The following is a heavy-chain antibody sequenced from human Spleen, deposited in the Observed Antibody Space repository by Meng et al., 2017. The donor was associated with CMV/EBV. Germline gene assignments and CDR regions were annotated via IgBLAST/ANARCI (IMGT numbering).Heavy chain of an antibody. CDR3: ARGSLIQSRAPMPFEM. CDR2: INPNGGGT. V-gene: IGHV1-2*02. Sequence: ASVKVSCKASGYNFNFYYMHWARLAPGQGLEWVGRINPNGGGTKYAQMFQGRVTLTWDTSISTGHMELTGLRSDDTAVYYCARGSLIQSRAPMPFEMWGQGTMVTVSS. J-gene: IGHJ3*02. CDR1: GYNFNFYY. D-gene: IGHD4-11*01.